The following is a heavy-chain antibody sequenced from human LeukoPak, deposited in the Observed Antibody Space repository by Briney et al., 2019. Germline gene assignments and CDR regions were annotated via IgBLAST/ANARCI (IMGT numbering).Heavy chain of an antibody. Sequence: GGSLRLSCAASGFTFSSYAMSWVHQAPGKGLEWVSAISGSGGSTYYADSVKGRFTISRDNSKNTLYLQMNSLRAEDTAVYYCAKPPSGYYYMYYFDYWGQGTLVTVSS. J-gene: IGHJ4*02. CDR3: AKPPSGYYYMYYFDY. D-gene: IGHD3-22*01. CDR1: GFTFSSYA. CDR2: ISGSGGST. V-gene: IGHV3-23*01.